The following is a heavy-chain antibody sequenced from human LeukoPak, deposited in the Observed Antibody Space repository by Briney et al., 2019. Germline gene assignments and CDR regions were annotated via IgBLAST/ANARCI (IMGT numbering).Heavy chain of an antibody. J-gene: IGHJ4*02. CDR1: GFTFSDYY. CDR3: ARRFGDGDDIDY. Sequence: GGSLRLSCAASGFTFSDYYMTWIRQAPGKGLEWLSYISSSGRAIYYADSVKGRFTISRDNAKNSLYLQKNSLRVEDTAVYYCARRFGDGDDIDYWGQGTLVTVSS. D-gene: IGHD5-24*01. CDR2: ISSSGRAI. V-gene: IGHV3-11*04.